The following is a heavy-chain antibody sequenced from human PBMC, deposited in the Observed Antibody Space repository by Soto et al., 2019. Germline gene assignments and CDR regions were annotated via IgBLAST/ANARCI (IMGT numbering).Heavy chain of an antibody. CDR3: ARSGRYNWNDRLDY. V-gene: IGHV1-69*13. CDR1: GGTFSSYA. J-gene: IGHJ4*02. D-gene: IGHD1-1*01. CDR2: IIPIFGTA. Sequence: GASVKVSCKASGGTFSSYAISWVRQAPGQGLEWMGGIIPIFGTANYAQKFQGRVTITADESTSTAYMELSSLRSEDTAVYYCARSGRYNWNDRLDYWGQGTLVTVSS.